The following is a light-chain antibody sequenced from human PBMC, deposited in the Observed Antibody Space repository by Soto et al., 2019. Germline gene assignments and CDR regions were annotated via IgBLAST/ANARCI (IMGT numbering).Light chain of an antibody. V-gene: IGLV4-69*01. Sequence: QLVLTQSPSASPSLGASVKLTCTLSSGHSSYAIEWHQQQPEKGPRYLMKLNSDGSHSKGDGIPDRFSGSSSGAERYLTISSLQSEDEADYYCQTWGTGTWVFGGGTKLTVL. CDR1: SGHSSYA. CDR2: LNSDGSH. CDR3: QTWGTGTWV. J-gene: IGLJ3*02.